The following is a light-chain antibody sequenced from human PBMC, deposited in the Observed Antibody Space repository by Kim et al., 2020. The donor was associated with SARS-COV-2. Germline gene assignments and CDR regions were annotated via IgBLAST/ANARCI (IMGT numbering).Light chain of an antibody. Sequence: ASVGGRGTITCRASQSISSYLNWYQQKPGKAPKLLIYAASSLQSGVPSRFSGSGSGTDFTLTISSLQPEDFATYYCQQSYSTPPYTFGQGTKLEI. CDR2: AAS. J-gene: IGKJ2*01. CDR1: QSISSY. CDR3: QQSYSTPPYT. V-gene: IGKV1-39*01.